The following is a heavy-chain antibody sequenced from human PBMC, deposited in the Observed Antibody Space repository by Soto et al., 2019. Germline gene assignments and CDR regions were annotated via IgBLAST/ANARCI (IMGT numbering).Heavy chain of an antibody. Sequence: SETLSLTCTVSGGSISSYYWSWIRQPPGQGLEWIGYIYYSGSTNYNPSLKSRVTISVDTSTNQFSLKLSTVTAADTAVYYCAREGSGSLEYYFDYWGQGTLVTVSS. CDR3: AREGSGSLEYYFDY. D-gene: IGHD6-19*01. CDR1: GGSISSYY. CDR2: IYYSGST. J-gene: IGHJ4*02. V-gene: IGHV4-59*01.